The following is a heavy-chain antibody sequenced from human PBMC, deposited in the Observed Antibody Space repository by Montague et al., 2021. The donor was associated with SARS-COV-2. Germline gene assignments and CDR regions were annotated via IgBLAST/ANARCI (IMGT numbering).Heavy chain of an antibody. V-gene: IGHV3-21*01. Sequence: SLRLSCAASGFTFNSYSMNWVRQAPGKGLGWVSSISSTSTSIYYADSVKGRFTISRDNAKNSLYLQMNSLRAEDTAVYYCYSGYDFGYWGQGTLVTVSS. CDR2: ISSTSTSI. CDR3: YSGYDFGY. D-gene: IGHD5-12*01. J-gene: IGHJ4*02. CDR1: GFTFNSYS.